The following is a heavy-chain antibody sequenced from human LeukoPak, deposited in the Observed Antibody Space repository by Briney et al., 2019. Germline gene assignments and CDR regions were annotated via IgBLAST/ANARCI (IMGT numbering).Heavy chain of an antibody. D-gene: IGHD6-19*01. CDR1: GYTFTSYA. V-gene: IGHV7-4-1*02. CDR3: ARDGPVAGITRWFDP. Sequence: GASVKVSCKASGYTFTSYAMNWVRQAPGQGLEWMGWINTNTGNPTYAQGFTGRFVFSLDTSVSTAYLQISSLKAEDTAVYYCARDGPVAGITRWFDPWGQGTLVTVSS. J-gene: IGHJ5*02. CDR2: INTNTGNP.